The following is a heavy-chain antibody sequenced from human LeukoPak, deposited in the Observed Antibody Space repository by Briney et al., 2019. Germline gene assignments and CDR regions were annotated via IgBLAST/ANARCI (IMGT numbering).Heavy chain of an antibody. J-gene: IGHJ4*02. CDR1: GFTFSSYG. CDR3: AKDREYCSSPSCYDLSY. CDR2: IWYDGSNK. Sequence: GRSLRLSCAASGFTFSSYGMHWVRQAPGKGLEWVAVIWYDGSNKYYADSVKGRFTISRDNSKNTLDLQRNSLRAEDTAVYYCAKDREYCSSPSCYDLSYWGQGTLVTVSS. V-gene: IGHV3-33*06. D-gene: IGHD2-2*01.